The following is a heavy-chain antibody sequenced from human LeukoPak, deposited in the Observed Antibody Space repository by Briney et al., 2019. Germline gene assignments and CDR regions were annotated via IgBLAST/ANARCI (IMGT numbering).Heavy chain of an antibody. V-gene: IGHV3-66*01. CDR3: AKNWNYDY. Sequence: GGSLRLSCAASGFTVSSNYMSWVRQAPGKGLEWVSIIYSGGSTYYADSVKGGFTISRDNSNNTLYLQMNSLRAEDTAVYYCAKNWNYDYWGQGTLVTVSS. D-gene: IGHD1-7*01. CDR2: IYSGGST. CDR1: GFTVSSNY. J-gene: IGHJ4*02.